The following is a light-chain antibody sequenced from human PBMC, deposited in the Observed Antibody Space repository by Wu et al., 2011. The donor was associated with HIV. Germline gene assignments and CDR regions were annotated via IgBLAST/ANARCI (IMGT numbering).Light chain of an antibody. J-gene: IGKJ2*03. CDR2: ATS. Sequence: EIVLTQSPATLSLSPGQRATLSCRVSQSVATSLAWYQQKPGQAPRLLMYATSSRATGIPDRLSGSGSGTDFTLTISRLEPEDFAVYYCQQYGNSPYSFGQGDQAGDQT. CDR1: QSVATS. V-gene: IGKV3-20*01. CDR3: QQYGNSPYS.